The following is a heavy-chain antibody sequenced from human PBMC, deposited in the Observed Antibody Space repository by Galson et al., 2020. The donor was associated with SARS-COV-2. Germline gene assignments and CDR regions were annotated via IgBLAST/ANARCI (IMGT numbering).Heavy chain of an antibody. J-gene: IGHJ6*03. V-gene: IGHV3-30*04. CDR3: EREDDDYYMDV. CDR1: GFPFSSYA. CDR2: IPYDGRTK. Sequence: GGSMRLPCAASGFPFSSYATHCAPPPPGLGMECLAVIPYDGRTKYYRNSVKGRFTISRDNSKNTLYLQMNSLRAEDTAVYYGEREDDDYYMDVWGKGTTVTVSS.